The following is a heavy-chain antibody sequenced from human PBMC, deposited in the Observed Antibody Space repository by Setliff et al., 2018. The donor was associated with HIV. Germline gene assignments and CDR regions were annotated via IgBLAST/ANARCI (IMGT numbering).Heavy chain of an antibody. CDR3: ARRKSGSSYRFFNY. CDR2: ISASGNT. V-gene: IGHV4-61*09. CDR1: GPPIAIGSYY. D-gene: IGHD3-16*02. J-gene: IGHJ4*02. Sequence: TLSLTCTVSGPPIAIGSYYWTWIRQPAGRGLEWIGHISASGNTKYSPTLQSRVTLSVNPSNNQFSLNLTSVTAADTAVYYCARRKSGSSYRFFNYWGLGSLVTVSS.